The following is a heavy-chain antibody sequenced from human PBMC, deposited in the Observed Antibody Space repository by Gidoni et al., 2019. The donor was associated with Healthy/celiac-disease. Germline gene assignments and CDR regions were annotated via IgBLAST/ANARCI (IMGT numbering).Heavy chain of an antibody. D-gene: IGHD6-13*01. V-gene: IGHV1-69*01. CDR1: GGTVSSDA. CDR3: ASKSPIAAAGFASYYYYGMDV. CDR2: IIPIFGTA. J-gene: IGHJ6*02. Sequence: QVQLVQSGAEVKKPGSSVKVPCKAYGGTVSSDAISWVRQAPGQGLEWMGGIIPIFGTANYAQKFQGRVTITADESTSTAYMELSSLRSEDTAVYYCASKSPIAAAGFASYYYYGMDVWGQGTTVTVSS.